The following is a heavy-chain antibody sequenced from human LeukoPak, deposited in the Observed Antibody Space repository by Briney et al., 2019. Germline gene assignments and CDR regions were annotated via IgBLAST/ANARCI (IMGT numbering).Heavy chain of an antibody. CDR1: GYTFNRYW. Sequence: GESLKISCKASGYTFNRYWIGWVRQMPGKGLEWMGIIYPGDSDTRYSPSFQGQVTISADKSISTAYLQWSSLKASDTAMYYCARRDDILTGSFDYWGQGTLVTVSS. J-gene: IGHJ4*02. CDR2: IYPGDSDT. V-gene: IGHV5-51*01. D-gene: IGHD3-9*01. CDR3: ARRDDILTGSFDY.